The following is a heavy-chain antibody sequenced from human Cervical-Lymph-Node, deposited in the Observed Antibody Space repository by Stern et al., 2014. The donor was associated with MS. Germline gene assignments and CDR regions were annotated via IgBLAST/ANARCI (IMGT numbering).Heavy chain of an antibody. CDR1: GGSISNYYYY. CDR2: SYHLGST. J-gene: IGHJ6*02. D-gene: IGHD6-13*01. V-gene: IGHV4-39*01. Sequence: QVQLVQSGPGLLKPSETLSLTCTVSGGSISNYYYYWAWIRQPPGKGLKWIGSSYHLGSTYYNPSLRSRVTISVHTSKNQISLEMRSVTAADTAVYYCARLGGGSTWAYQYYAMDVWGQGTTVTVSS. CDR3: ARLGGGSTWAYQYYAMDV.